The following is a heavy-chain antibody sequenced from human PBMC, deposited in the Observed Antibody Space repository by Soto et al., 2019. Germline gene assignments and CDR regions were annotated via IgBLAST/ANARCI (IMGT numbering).Heavy chain of an antibody. CDR2: IIPIFGTA. CDR3: ASEPEYCSGGSCYSGRWFDP. D-gene: IGHD2-15*01. J-gene: IGHJ5*02. Sequence: QVQLVQSGAEVKKPGSSVKVSCKASGGTFSSYAISWVRQAPGQGLEWMGGIIPIFGTANYAQKFQVRVTITADKSTSTAYMELSSLRSEDTAVYYCASEPEYCSGGSCYSGRWFDPWGQGTLVTVSS. CDR1: GGTFSSYA. V-gene: IGHV1-69*06.